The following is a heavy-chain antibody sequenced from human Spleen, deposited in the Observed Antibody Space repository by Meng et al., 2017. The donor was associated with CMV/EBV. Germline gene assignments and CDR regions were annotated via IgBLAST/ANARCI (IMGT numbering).Heavy chain of an antibody. Sequence: GGSLRLSCAASGFTFSGSAMHWVRQASGKGLEWVGRIRSKPKGYAPAYAASVEGRFTISRDDSKNTAYLQMNSLRAEDTAVYYSGGICSGGDCYPTRGQGTLVTVSS. D-gene: IGHD2-21*01. CDR1: GFTFSGSA. CDR3: GGICSGGDCYPT. CDR2: IRSKPKGYAP. V-gene: IGHV3-73*01. J-gene: IGHJ4*02.